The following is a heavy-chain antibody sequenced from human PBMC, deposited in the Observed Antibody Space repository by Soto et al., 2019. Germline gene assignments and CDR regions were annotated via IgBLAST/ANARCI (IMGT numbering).Heavy chain of an antibody. V-gene: IGHV1-18*01. D-gene: IGHD3-22*01. Sequence: GASVKVSCKASGYTFTSYGISWVRQAPGQGLEWMGWISAYNGNTNYAQKLQGRVTMTTDTSTSTAYMELRSLRSDDTAVYYCARGVDDYDSSGYYNWFDPWGQGTLVTVSS. J-gene: IGHJ5*02. CDR3: ARGVDDYDSSGYYNWFDP. CDR1: GYTFTSYG. CDR2: ISAYNGNT.